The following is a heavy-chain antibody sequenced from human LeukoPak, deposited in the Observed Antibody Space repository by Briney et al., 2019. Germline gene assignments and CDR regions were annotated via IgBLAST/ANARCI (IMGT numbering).Heavy chain of an antibody. J-gene: IGHJ5*02. D-gene: IGHD3-10*01. Sequence: SETLSLTCTVSGGSISSYYWSWIRQPPGKGLEWIGYIYYSGSTNYNPPLKSRVTISVDTSKNQFSLKLSSVTAADTAVYYCASGHYYGSGSYFGWFGPWGQGTLVTVSS. V-gene: IGHV4-59*08. CDR1: GGSISSYY. CDR2: IYYSGST. CDR3: ASGHYYGSGSYFGWFGP.